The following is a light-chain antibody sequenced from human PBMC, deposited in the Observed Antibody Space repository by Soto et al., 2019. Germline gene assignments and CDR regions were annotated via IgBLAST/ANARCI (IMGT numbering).Light chain of an antibody. J-gene: IGKJ3*01. CDR1: HGVSGW. V-gene: IGKV1-12*01. CDR2: TVS. Sequence: PMTQSPSYVSASVGDTVTLSCQTSHGVSGWLAWYQQKPGKAPTLLIYTVSNLKSGVPSRYSGSGYATEFSLTITNRHPEDLATYFCQQGKTFPFNFGLGTKVQVK. CDR3: QQGKTFPFN.